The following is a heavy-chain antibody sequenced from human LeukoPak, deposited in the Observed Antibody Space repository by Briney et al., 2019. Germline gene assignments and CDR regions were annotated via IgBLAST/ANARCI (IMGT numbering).Heavy chain of an antibody. CDR2: ISVNQTNT. Sequence: SLKVSCKASRYTFTSYGISSVRHAPGQGLERIGWISVNQTNTNYAQKLQGRVTMTRDTSTSTAYVEVRSLRSDDTAVYYCARDGGNSRGLYYFDYWGQGTLVTVSS. D-gene: IGHD6-19*01. CDR3: ARDGGNSRGLYYFDY. V-gene: IGHV1-18*01. CDR1: RYTFTSYG. J-gene: IGHJ4*02.